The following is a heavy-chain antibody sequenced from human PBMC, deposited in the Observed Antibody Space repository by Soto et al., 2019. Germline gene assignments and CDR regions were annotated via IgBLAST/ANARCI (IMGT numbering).Heavy chain of an antibody. J-gene: IGHJ5*02. CDR2: IYYSGST. Sequence: SETLSLTCTVSGGSISSSSYYWGWIRQPPGKGLEWIGSIYYSGSTYYNPSLKSRVTISVDTSKNQFSLKLSSVTAADTAVYYCARRFTMVRGDWFDPWGQGTLITVSS. CDR3: ARRFTMVRGDWFDP. CDR1: GGSISSSSYY. D-gene: IGHD3-10*01. V-gene: IGHV4-39*01.